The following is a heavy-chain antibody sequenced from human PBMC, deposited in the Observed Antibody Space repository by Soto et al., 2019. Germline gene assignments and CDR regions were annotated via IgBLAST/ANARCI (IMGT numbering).Heavy chain of an antibody. V-gene: IGHV3-23*01. CDR3: AKWYGQQLVPNYFDY. D-gene: IGHD6-13*01. CDR1: GFTFSSYA. J-gene: IGHJ4*02. CDR2: ISGSGGST. Sequence: GGSLRLSCAASGFTFSSYAMSWVRQAPGKGLEWVSAISGSGGSTYYADSVKGRFTISRDNSKNTLYLQMNSLRAEDTAVYYCAKWYGQQLVPNYFDYWGQGTLVNVSS.